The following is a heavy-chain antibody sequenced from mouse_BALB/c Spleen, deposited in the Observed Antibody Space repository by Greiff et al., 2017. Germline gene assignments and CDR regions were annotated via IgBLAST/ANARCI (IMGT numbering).Heavy chain of an antibody. CDR2: IDPANGNT. V-gene: IGHV14-3*02. J-gene: IGHJ3*01. Sequence: VQLQQSGAELVRSGASVKLSCTASGFNIKDTYMHWVKQRPEQGLEWIGRIDPANGNTKYEPKFQGKATITADTSSNTAYLQLSSLTSEDTAVYYCARLDDYDDGRFAYWGQGTLVTVSA. CDR1: GFNIKDTY. D-gene: IGHD2-4*01. CDR3: ARLDDYDDGRFAY.